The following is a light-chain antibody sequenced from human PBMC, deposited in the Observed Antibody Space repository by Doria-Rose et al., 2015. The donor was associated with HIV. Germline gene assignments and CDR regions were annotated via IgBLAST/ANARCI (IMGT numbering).Light chain of an antibody. CDR1: SANIGKNY. CDR2: ENN. V-gene: IGLV1-51*02. J-gene: IGLJ2*01. Sequence: QSVVTQPPSVSAAPGQKVTISCSGSSANIGKNYVSWYQQPPGTAPKLVIYENNRRPSGIPDRFSGSKSGTSATLGITGLQTGDEADYYCGTWDSSLSSVVFGGGTELTVL. CDR3: GTWDSSLSSVV.